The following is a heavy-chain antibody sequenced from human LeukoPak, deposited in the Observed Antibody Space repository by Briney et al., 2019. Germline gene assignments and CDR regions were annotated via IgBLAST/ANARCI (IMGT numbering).Heavy chain of an antibody. V-gene: IGHV3-30*02. J-gene: IGHJ4*02. Sequence: PGGSLRLSCVASGFTFSDCGIHWVRQAPGKGLAWVAFIRFDGTKEDYIDSVKGRFTISRDNSKNTMYLQMNSLRAEDTAVYYCAKDRGDYFDDWGQGTLVTVSS. D-gene: IGHD3-10*01. CDR1: GFTFSDCG. CDR2: IRFDGTKE. CDR3: AKDRGDYFDD.